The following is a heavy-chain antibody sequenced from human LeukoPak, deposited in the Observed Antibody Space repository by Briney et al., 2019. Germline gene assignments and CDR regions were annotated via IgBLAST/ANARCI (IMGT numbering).Heavy chain of an antibody. CDR3: TRDPYYYDSSGYGRDAFDI. D-gene: IGHD3-22*01. Sequence: ASVKVSCKAPGYTFTSYDINWVRQATGQGLEWMGWMNPNSGNTGYAQKFQGRVTMTRNTSISTAYMELSSLRSEDTAVYYCTRDPYYYDSSGYGRDAFDIWGQGTMVTVSS. CDR2: MNPNSGNT. J-gene: IGHJ3*02. CDR1: GYTFTSYD. V-gene: IGHV1-8*01.